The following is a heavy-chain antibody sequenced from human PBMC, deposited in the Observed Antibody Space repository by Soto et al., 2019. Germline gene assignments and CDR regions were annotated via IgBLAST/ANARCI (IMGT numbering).Heavy chain of an antibody. Sequence: QLQLVESGGGVVQPGRSLRLSCVSSRLTFSRETMHWVRQAPGKGLEWVAVISYDGYKAYYADSVKGRFTVSRDNSKNARYLQLTRLRAVDTAVYCCARDCCISPSCFVGAEDWGQGALVTVSS. D-gene: IGHD2-2*01. CDR3: ARDCCISPSCFVGAED. CDR2: ISYDGYKA. V-gene: IGHV3-30-3*01. J-gene: IGHJ4*02. CDR1: RLTFSRET.